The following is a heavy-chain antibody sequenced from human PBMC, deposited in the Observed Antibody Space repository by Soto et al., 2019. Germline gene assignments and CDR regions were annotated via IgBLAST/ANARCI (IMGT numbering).Heavy chain of an antibody. Sequence: ASVKVSCKASGYTFTSYAMHWVRQAPGQRLEWMGWINAGNGNTNYAQKLQGRVTMTTDTSTSTAYMELRSLRFDYTAVYYCARDGFDWFSEFDPWGQGTLVTVSS. CDR2: INAGNGNT. J-gene: IGHJ5*02. CDR3: ARDGFDWFSEFDP. CDR1: GYTFTSYA. V-gene: IGHV1-3*01. D-gene: IGHD3-9*01.